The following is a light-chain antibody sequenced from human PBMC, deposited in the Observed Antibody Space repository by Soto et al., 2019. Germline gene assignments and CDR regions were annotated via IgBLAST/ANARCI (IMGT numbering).Light chain of an antibody. J-gene: IGKJ1*01. CDR1: QSVGSN. CDR2: GAS. CDR3: QQYNNWPTWP. Sequence: KQSPATLSVSPGERVTLSCRARQSVGSNLAWYQQKPGQAPRLLIYGASTRATGIPARFSGSGSETEFTLTISSLQAEDSAVYFCQQYNNWPTWPSGQGS. V-gene: IGKV3-15*01.